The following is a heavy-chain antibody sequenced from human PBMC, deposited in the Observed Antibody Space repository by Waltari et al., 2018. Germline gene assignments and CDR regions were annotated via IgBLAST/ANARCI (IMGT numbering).Heavy chain of an antibody. CDR1: GFTFSSYW. Sequence: EVLLVESGGGLVQPGGSLRLSCAASGFTFSSYWMPWVRQAPGKGLVSVSHINPDGSLTNYADSVKGRFTISRDNAKNTLFLQMNSLRAEDTAVYYCVLYSSSFLGDCWGQGTLVTVSS. CDR2: INPDGSLT. D-gene: IGHD6-13*01. J-gene: IGHJ4*02. CDR3: VLYSSSFLGDC. V-gene: IGHV3-74*01.